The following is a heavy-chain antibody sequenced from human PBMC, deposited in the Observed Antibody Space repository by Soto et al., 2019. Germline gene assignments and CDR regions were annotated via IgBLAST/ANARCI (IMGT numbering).Heavy chain of an antibody. J-gene: IGHJ3*02. Sequence: QITLKESGPTLVKPTQTLTLTCSFSGFSLTTGGMGVAWIRQPPGKALEWLEVIYWDDDKRYNPSLKSRVSITKDASNNQVVLTVTNMEAVDTATYCFAYRPRYCSPSRGQKAGAFDIWGQGTLVTVSS. CDR2: IYWDDDK. D-gene: IGHD3-22*01. CDR1: GFSLTTGGMG. V-gene: IGHV2-5*02. CDR3: AYRPRYCSPSRGQKAGAFDI.